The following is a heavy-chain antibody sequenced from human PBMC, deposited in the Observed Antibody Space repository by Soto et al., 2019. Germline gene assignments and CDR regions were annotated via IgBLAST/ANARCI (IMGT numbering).Heavy chain of an antibody. V-gene: IGHV1-3*01. CDR3: VKDIGPFSHGQRGFEA. CDR1: GYTFTSYG. J-gene: IGHJ5*02. D-gene: IGHD5-18*01. Sequence: VMVSCKASGYTFTSYGIHWVRQAPGQRLEWMGWINAANGDTKYSPKFQGRVTITRDTSASTAYMELSSLRSEDTAVYYCVKDIGPFSHGQRGFEAWGQGTLVTVSS. CDR2: INAANGDT.